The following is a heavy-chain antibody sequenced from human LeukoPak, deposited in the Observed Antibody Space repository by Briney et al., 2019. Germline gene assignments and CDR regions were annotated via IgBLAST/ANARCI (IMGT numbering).Heavy chain of an antibody. V-gene: IGHV3-30*18. CDR2: ISYDGSNK. CDR3: AKDGPSDYYGSGSGYFDY. J-gene: IGHJ4*02. D-gene: IGHD3-10*01. CDR1: GFTSSSYG. Sequence: GGSLRLSCAASGFTSSSYGMHWVRQAPGKGLEWVAVISYDGSNKYYADSVKGRFTISRDNSKNTLYLQMNSLRAEDTAVYYCAKDGPSDYYGSGSGYFDYWGQGTLVTVSS.